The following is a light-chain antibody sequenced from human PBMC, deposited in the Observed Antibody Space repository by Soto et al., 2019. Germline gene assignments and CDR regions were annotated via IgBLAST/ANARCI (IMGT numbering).Light chain of an antibody. J-gene: IGLJ1*01. CDR2: DVT. Sequence: QSALTQPASVSGSPGQSITISCTGTSSDIGKDNLVSWYQHHPGRAPHLLISDVTQWPSGASNRFSGSKSGNTASLTIFGLQPDDEADYYCSSYAGATTFYVFGTGTKLTVL. CDR3: SSYAGATTFYV. CDR1: SSDIGKDNL. V-gene: IGLV2-23*02.